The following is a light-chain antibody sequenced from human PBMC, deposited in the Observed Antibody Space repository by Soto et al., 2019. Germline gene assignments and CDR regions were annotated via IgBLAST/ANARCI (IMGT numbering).Light chain of an antibody. CDR2: DAS. V-gene: IGKV3-11*01. CDR3: HQRSSWPRGT. Sequence: EIGLTQSPATLSLSLGESATLSCRASQSVSSYLAWYQQKPGQGPRLLIYDASNRATGVSARFSGSGYGTDFTLTISSLEPDYFAVYYCHQRSSWPRGTFGQGTKVDIK. J-gene: IGKJ1*01. CDR1: QSVSSY.